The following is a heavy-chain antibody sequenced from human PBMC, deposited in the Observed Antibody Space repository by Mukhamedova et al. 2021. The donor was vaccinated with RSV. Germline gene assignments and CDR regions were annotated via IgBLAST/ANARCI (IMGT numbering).Heavy chain of an antibody. CDR2: INAECMGKT. V-gene: IGHV1-3*01. J-gene: IGHJ4*02. Sequence: INAECMGKTKYSQNFRGRVTFSSDTSAPTSYMEMSSLRSEDTAVYYCARGVWVGGSYPYYLDYWGQGTLVTVSS. CDR3: ARGVWVGGSYPYYLDY. D-gene: IGHD1-26*01.